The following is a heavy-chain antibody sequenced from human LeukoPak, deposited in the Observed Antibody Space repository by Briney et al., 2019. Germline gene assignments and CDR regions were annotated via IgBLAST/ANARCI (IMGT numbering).Heavy chain of an antibody. J-gene: IGHJ4*02. CDR3: ARTGCGGDCYSAFDY. CDR1: GYTFTGYY. CDR2: INPNSGGT. V-gene: IGHV1-2*02. Sequence: ASVKVSCKASGYTFTGYYMHWVRQAPGQGLEWMGWINPNSGGTNYAQKFQGRVTMTRDTSISTAYMELSRLRSDDTAVYYCARTGCGGDCYSAFDYWGQGTLVTVSS. D-gene: IGHD2-21*02.